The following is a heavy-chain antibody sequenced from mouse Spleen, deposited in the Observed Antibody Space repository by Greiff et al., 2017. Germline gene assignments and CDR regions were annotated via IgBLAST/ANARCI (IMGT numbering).Heavy chain of an antibody. CDR2: IDPSDSYT. CDR3: ARRGKGYYAMDY. CDR1: GYTFTSYW. Sequence: QVQLQQPGAELVKPGASVKLSCKASGYTFTSYWMRWVKQRPGQGLEWIGEIDPSDSYTNYNQKFKGKATLTVDTSSSTAYMQLSSLTSEDSAVYYCARRGKGYYAMDYWGQGTSVTVSS. J-gene: IGHJ4*01. D-gene: IGHD1-1*02. V-gene: IGHV1-50*01.